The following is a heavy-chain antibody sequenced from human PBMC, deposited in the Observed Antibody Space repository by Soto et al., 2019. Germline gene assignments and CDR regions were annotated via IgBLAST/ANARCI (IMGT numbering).Heavy chain of an antibody. J-gene: IGHJ3*02. Sequence: TLSLSCTVSGGSISSGGYYWSWIRQHPGKGLEWIGYIYYSGSTYYNPSLKSRVTISVDTSKNQFSLKLSSVTAADTAVYYCAREDYSSSWYNAFDIWGQGTMVTVS. CDR2: IYYSGST. V-gene: IGHV4-31*03. CDR3: AREDYSSSWYNAFDI. CDR1: GGSISSGGYY. D-gene: IGHD6-13*01.